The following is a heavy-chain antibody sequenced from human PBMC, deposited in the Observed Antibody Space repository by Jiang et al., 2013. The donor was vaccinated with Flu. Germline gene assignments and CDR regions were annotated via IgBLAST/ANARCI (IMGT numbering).Heavy chain of an antibody. D-gene: IGHD3-3*01. V-gene: IGHV3-9*01. Sequence: SGFTFDDYAMHWVRQAPGKGLEWVSGIWWNSATIGYADSVKGRFTISRDNAKNSLYLQMNSLRAEDTALYYCAKDIRHGTYDLGHWDYYGMDVWGQGTTVTVSS. CDR1: GFTFDDYA. CDR3: AKDIRHGTYDLGHWDYYGMDV. CDR2: IWWNSATI. J-gene: IGHJ6*02.